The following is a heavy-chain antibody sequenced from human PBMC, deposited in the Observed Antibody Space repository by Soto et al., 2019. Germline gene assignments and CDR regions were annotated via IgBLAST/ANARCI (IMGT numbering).Heavy chain of an antibody. V-gene: IGHV3-30*04. CDR2: ISYDGRNK. J-gene: IGHJ5*02. D-gene: IGHD5-12*01. CDR1: GFTFSSYA. Sequence: SGGSLRLSCAASGFTFSSYAMHWVRQAPGKGMEWVAVISYDGRNKYYADSVKGRFTISRDNSKNTLYLQMNSLRAEDTAVYYCARGWWLRNWFDPWGQGTLVTVSS. CDR3: ARGWWLRNWFDP.